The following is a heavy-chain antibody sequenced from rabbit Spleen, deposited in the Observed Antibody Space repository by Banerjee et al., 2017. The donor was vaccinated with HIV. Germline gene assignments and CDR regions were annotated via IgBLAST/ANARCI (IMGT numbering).Heavy chain of an antibody. CDR3: ARDGAGGSYFAL. V-gene: IGHV1S40*01. J-gene: IGHJ4*01. D-gene: IGHD8-1*01. Sequence: QSLEESGGDLVKPGASLTLTCKASGVSFSGSSYMCWVCQAPGKGLEWIACIEGGSSSFNYFANWAKGRFTISKTSSTTVTLQMTSLTAADTATYFCARDGAGGSYFALWGQGTLVTVS. CDR2: IEGGSSSFN. CDR1: GVSFSGSSY.